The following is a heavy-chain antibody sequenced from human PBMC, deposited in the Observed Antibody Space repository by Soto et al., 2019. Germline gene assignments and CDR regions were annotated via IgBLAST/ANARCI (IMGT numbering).Heavy chain of an antibody. CDR3: AKADTIFGVVINLGPYFDY. Sequence: VGSLRRSCSASGCTFSSYAMSWVRQAPGKWLEWVSAISGSGGSTYYADSVKGRFTISRDNSKNTLYLQMNSLRAEDTAVYYCAKADTIFGVVINLGPYFDYWGQGTLVTVSS. D-gene: IGHD3-3*01. CDR2: ISGSGGST. V-gene: IGHV3-23*01. J-gene: IGHJ4*02. CDR1: GCTFSSYA.